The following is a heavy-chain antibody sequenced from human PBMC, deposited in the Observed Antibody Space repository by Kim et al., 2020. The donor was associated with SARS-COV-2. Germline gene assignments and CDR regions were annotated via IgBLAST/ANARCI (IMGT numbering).Heavy chain of an antibody. J-gene: IGHJ4*02. Sequence: GRFTISRDNAKNSLYLQMNSLRAEDTAVYYCARGPTPTLAVAGTLSFDYWGQGTLVTVSS. D-gene: IGHD6-19*01. CDR3: ARGPTPTLAVAGTLSFDY. V-gene: IGHV3-48*03.